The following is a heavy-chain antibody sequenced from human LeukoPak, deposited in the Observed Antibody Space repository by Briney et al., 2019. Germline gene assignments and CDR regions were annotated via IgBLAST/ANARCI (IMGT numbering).Heavy chain of an antibody. D-gene: IGHD3-3*01. CDR3: ARGVAGITIFGVVNGAFDI. Sequence: PSETLSLTCAVYGGSFSGYYWSWIRQPPGKGLEWIGEINHSGSTNYNPSLKSRVTISVDTSKNQFSLKLSSVTAADTAVYYCARGVAGITIFGVVNGAFDIWGQGTMVTVSS. V-gene: IGHV4-34*01. CDR2: INHSGST. J-gene: IGHJ3*02. CDR1: GGSFSGYY.